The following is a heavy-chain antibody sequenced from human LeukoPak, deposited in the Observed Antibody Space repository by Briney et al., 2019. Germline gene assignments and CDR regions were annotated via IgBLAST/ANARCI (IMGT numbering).Heavy chain of an antibody. J-gene: IGHJ4*02. CDR1: GGSISSGGYY. CDR3: ARALLKLRWGLDY. D-gene: IGHD4-23*01. V-gene: IGHV4-30-2*01. Sequence: SETLSLTCTVSGGSISSGGYYWSWIRQPPGKGLEWIGYIYHSGSTYYNPSLKSRVTISVDRSKNQFSLKLSSVTAADTAVYYCARALLKLRWGLDYWGQGTLVTVSS. CDR2: IYHSGST.